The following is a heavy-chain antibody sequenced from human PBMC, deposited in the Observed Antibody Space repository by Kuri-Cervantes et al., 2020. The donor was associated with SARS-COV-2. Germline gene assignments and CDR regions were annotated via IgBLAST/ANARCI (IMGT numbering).Heavy chain of an antibody. D-gene: IGHD4-11*01. V-gene: IGHV1-3*01. CDR3: ARDRATVTTLNGIDV. CDR2: INAGNGNT. Sequence: ASVKVSCKASGYTCTSYAMHWVRQARGQRLEWMGWINAGNGNTKYSQKVQGRVTITRDTSASTAYMELSSLRSEDTAVYYCARDRATVTTLNGIDVWGQGTTVTVSS. J-gene: IGHJ6*02. CDR1: GYTCTSYA.